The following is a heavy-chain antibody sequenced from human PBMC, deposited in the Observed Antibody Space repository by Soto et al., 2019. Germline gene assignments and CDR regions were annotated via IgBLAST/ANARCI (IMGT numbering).Heavy chain of an antibody. V-gene: IGHV3-66*01. D-gene: IGHD2-15*01. Sequence: EVQLVESGGGLVQPGGSLRLSCAASGFIVSSTYMSWVRQAPGKGLEWVSVISNGGDTHYADSVKGRFSLSRDISNNTLHLQMGSLSAEDTAVYYCAREPRYCSGGSCSITGDAYDIWGQGTMVTVSS. CDR1: GFIVSSTY. J-gene: IGHJ3*02. CDR3: AREPRYCSGGSCSITGDAYDI. CDR2: ISNGGDT.